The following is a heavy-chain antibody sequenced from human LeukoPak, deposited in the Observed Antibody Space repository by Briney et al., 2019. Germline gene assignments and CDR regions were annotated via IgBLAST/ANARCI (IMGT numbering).Heavy chain of an antibody. CDR1: GFTFSSYA. V-gene: IGHV3-23*01. D-gene: IGHD3-22*01. CDR2: ISGSGGST. CDR3: AKDNGDYYDSSGYQSVFDY. Sequence: GGSLRLSCAASGFTFSSYAMSWVRQAPGKGLEWVSAISGSGGSTYYADSVKGRFTISRDNSKNTLYLQMNSLRAEDTAVYYCAKDNGDYYDSSGYQSVFDYWGQGTLVTVPS. J-gene: IGHJ4*02.